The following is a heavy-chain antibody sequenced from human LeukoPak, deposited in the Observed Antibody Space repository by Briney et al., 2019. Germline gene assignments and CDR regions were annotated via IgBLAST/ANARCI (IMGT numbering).Heavy chain of an antibody. J-gene: IGHJ4*02. CDR2: IYYSGST. CDR1: GGSISSSSYY. V-gene: IGHV4-39*07. CDR3: ARDQYSGSLDY. Sequence: SETLSLTCTVSGGSISSSSYYWGWIRQPPGKGLEWIGSIYYSGSTNYNPSLKSRVTMSVDTSKNQFSLKLSSVTAADTAVYYCARDQYSGSLDYWGQGTLVTVSS. D-gene: IGHD1-26*01.